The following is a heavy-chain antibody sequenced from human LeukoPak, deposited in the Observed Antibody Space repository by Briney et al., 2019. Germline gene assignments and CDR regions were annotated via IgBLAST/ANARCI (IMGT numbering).Heavy chain of an antibody. J-gene: IGHJ3*02. D-gene: IGHD1-26*01. Sequence: GGSLRLSCAASGFTFNNYAMSWVRQAPGKELEWVSGISGSGANTNYADSVKGRFTISRDNSKNTLYLQMNSLRAEDTAVYYCTKDHKYSGSPRAFDIWGQGTMVTVSS. CDR3: TKDHKYSGSPRAFDI. V-gene: IGHV3-23*01. CDR1: GFTFNNYA. CDR2: ISGSGANT.